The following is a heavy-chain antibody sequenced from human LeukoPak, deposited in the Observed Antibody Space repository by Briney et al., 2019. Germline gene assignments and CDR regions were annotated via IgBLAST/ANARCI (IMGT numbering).Heavy chain of an antibody. J-gene: IGHJ4*02. Sequence: GGSLRLXCAASGFTFSSYGMHWVRQAPGKGLEWVAFIRYDGSNKYYADSVKGRFTISRDNSKNTLYLQMNSLRAEDTAVYYCAKLGKGYCSSTSCYLDYWGQGTLVTVSS. V-gene: IGHV3-30*02. D-gene: IGHD2-2*01. CDR2: IRYDGSNK. CDR3: AKLGKGYCSSTSCYLDY. CDR1: GFTFSSYG.